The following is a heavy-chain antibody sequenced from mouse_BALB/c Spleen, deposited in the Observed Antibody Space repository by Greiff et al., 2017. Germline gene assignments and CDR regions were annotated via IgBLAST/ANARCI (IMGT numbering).Heavy chain of an antibody. J-gene: IGHJ4*01. D-gene: IGHD2-1*01. CDR3: ARSGGNYLYAMDY. Sequence: EVQLVESGAELVKPGASVKLSCTASGFNIKDTYMHWVKQRPEQGLEWIGRIDPANGNTKYDPKFQGKATITADTSSNTAYLQLSSLTSEDTAVYYCARSGGNYLYAMDYWGQGTSVTVSS. V-gene: IGHV14-3*02. CDR2: IDPANGNT. CDR1: GFNIKDTY.